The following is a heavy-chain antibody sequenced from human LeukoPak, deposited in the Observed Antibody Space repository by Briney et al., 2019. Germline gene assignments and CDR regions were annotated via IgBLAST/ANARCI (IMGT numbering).Heavy chain of an antibody. Sequence: SETLSLTCTVSGGSISSSSYYWGWIRQPPGKGLEWIGNIYYGGSTYYNPSLKSRVTISVDTSKNQFSLRLSSVTAADTAVYYCARAKGTFYYDNSGYLTFDYWGQGTLVTVSS. V-gene: IGHV4-39*07. D-gene: IGHD3-22*01. CDR1: GGSISSSSYY. CDR3: ARAKGTFYYDNSGYLTFDY. J-gene: IGHJ4*02. CDR2: IYYGGST.